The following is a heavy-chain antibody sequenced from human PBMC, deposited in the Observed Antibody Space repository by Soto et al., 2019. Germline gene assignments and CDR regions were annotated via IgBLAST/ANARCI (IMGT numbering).Heavy chain of an antibody. D-gene: IGHD5-18*01. CDR3: ARAVNVDTDFDY. V-gene: IGHV4-30-4*01. CDR2: IYYSGST. J-gene: IGHJ4*02. CDR1: GGSISSSNW. Sequence: SETLSLTCAVSGGSISSSNWWSWVRQPPGKGLEWIGYIYYSGSTYYNPSLKSRVTISVDTSKNQFSLKLSSVTAADTAVYYCARAVNVDTDFDYWGQGTLVTSPQ.